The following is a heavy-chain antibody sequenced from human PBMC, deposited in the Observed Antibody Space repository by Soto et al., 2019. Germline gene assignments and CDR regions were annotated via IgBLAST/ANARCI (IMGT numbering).Heavy chain of an antibody. Sequence: SDSAKGRFTLSRDNSKNTLYLQLNSLRAEDTSVYYCAGDIVLDPAASNIYGMDVWGQGTTVTVSS. D-gene: IGHD2-2*01. CDR3: AGDIVLDPAASNIYGMDV. J-gene: IGHJ6*02. V-gene: IGHV3-30*02.